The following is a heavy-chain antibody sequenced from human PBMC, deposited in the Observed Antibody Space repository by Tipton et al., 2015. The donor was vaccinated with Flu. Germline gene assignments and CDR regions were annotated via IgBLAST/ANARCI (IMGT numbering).Heavy chain of an antibody. D-gene: IGHD5-18*01. V-gene: IGHV4-4*07. Sequence: TLSLTCTVSGGSMTQDYWSWFRQPAGMGLEWVGRIYTSGNTNYNPSLKSRITVSLDTSKNQFSLSLNSVTAADTAVYYCARGYSPFDNWGQGTLVTVSS. CDR2: IYTSGNT. CDR1: GGSMTQDY. CDR3: ARGYSPFDN. J-gene: IGHJ4*02.